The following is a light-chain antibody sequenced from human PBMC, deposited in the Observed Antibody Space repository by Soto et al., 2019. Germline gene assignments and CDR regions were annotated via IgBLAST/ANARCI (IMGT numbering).Light chain of an antibody. CDR3: QLDGRSVRIT. CDR1: QSVSSSY. Sequence: EIVLTQSPGTLSLSPGERATLSCRASQSVSSSYLAWYQQKPGQAPRLLIYGASSRATCIPDRLSGSGSGTDSTLTISRLEPEDFAVYYCQLDGRSVRITSGPGTRLDIK. J-gene: IGKJ5*01. V-gene: IGKV3-20*01. CDR2: GAS.